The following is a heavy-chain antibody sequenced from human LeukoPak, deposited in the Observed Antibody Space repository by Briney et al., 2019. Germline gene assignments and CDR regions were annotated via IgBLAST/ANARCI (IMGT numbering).Heavy chain of an antibody. Sequence: GGSLRLSCAASGLTFSNYAMTWVRQAPGKGLEWVSGISGGGSTYYADSVKGRFTISRDNSKNTLDLQMSSLRAEDTAVYYCAKGRDYGGDACFDYWGQGTLVTVSS. D-gene: IGHD4-23*01. CDR2: ISGGGST. J-gene: IGHJ4*02. CDR3: AKGRDYGGDACFDY. V-gene: IGHV3-23*01. CDR1: GLTFSNYA.